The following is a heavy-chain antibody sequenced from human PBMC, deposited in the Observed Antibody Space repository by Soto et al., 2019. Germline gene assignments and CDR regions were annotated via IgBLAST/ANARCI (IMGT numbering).Heavy chain of an antibody. CDR1: GYTFTSYY. D-gene: IGHD4-17*01. CDR2: IKPRGSST. Sequence: QVQLVQSGAEVKKPGASVKVSCKASGYTFTSYYMHWVRQAPGQGLEWMGIIKPRGSSTNYAQKFQGRVTMASDTPTSTVYMELSSLRSEDTAVYYCASGTTVTTGGAFDLWGQGTMVTVSS. V-gene: IGHV1-46*01. CDR3: ASGTTVTTGGAFDL. J-gene: IGHJ3*01.